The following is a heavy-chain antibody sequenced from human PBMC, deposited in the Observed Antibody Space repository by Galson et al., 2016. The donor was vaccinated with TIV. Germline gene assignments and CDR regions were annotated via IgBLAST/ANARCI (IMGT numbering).Heavy chain of an antibody. CDR1: GFTFSTYD. D-gene: IGHD1-26*01. CDR2: IGTLGDT. J-gene: IGHJ3*02. CDR3: ARGWPGIVGGRDAFDI. V-gene: IGHV3-13*01. Sequence: SLRLSCADSGFTFSTYDMHWVRQATGKRLEWVSGIGTLGDTYYADSVKGRFTISRENATNSLYLHMNSLRAGDSAVYYCARGWPGIVGGRDAFDIWGQGIMVTVSS.